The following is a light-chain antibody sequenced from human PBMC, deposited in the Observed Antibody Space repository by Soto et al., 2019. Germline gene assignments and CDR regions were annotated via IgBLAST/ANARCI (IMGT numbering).Light chain of an antibody. CDR1: SSNIGTNS. J-gene: IGLJ3*02. CDR2: GNS. V-gene: IGLV1-40*01. CDR3: QSYDSSLSGRGV. Sequence: QSVLTQPPSASGTPGQRVTMSCSGSSSNIGTNSANWYQHLPGTAPKLLIYGNSNRPSGVPDRFSGSKSGTSASLAITGLQAEDEADYYCQSYDSSLSGRGVFGGGTKLTVL.